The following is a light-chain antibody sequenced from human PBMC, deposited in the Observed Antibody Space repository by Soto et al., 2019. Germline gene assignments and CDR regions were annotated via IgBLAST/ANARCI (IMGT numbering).Light chain of an antibody. V-gene: IGKV1-5*03. CDR2: KAS. J-gene: IGKJ1*01. Sequence: DIQMTQSPSTLPASVGDRVTIICRANQSISTWLAWYQQKPGKAPKVLIYKASNLQSGVSSRFSGSGSGTEFTLTISSLQPDDFATYYCQDYNSWTFGQGTKVDVK. CDR1: QSISTW. CDR3: QDYNSWT.